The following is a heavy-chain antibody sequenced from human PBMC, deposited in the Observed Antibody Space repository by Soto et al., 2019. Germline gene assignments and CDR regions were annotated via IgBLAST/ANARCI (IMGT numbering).Heavy chain of an antibody. V-gene: IGHV1-69*06. D-gene: IGHD3-22*01. Sequence: QVQLVQSGAEVKRPGSSVKVSCKTSGGLLSSYAISWVRQAPGQGLEWMGGSIPTFGTTVYAQNFQGRVSITADRSTSTAYLELRGLRSQDTAVYYCARGINDYYDGTGPSWDDAFDIWGQGTMVTVSS. CDR3: ARGINDYYDGTGPSWDDAFDI. CDR1: GGLLSSYA. CDR2: SIPTFGTT. J-gene: IGHJ3*02.